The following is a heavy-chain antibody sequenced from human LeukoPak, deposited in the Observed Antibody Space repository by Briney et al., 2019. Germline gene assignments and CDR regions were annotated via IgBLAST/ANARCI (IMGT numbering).Heavy chain of an antibody. CDR2: INYSGST. CDR3: ARSDSGGAWSGELLPYNWFDP. J-gene: IGHJ5*02. V-gene: IGHV4-59*01. D-gene: IGHD3-10*01. CDR1: VTSISNSY. Sequence: SETLLLTCTFAVTSISNSYWSGIRQPPGKGLGWVWNINYSGSTNYKPSGKSRVTITVDTAKTQFILKLLSVTAEDTAVYYCARSDSGGAWSGELLPYNWFDPWGQGPLVTVSS.